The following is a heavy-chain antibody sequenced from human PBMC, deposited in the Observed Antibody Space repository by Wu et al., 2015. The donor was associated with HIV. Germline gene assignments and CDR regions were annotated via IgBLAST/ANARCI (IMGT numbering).Heavy chain of an antibody. CDR1: GYSFISYG. D-gene: IGHD3-22*01. V-gene: IGHV1-18*01. Sequence: QVQLVQSGAEVKKPGASVKVSCKASGYSFISYGISWVRQAPGQGLEWMGWISGYSGETNYAQKVQGRVTMTTDPLTGTAYMELRSLRSDDTAVYYCGRDSYYDSRGSPLDYWARERWSPSPQ. CDR3: GRDSYYDSRGSPLDY. CDR2: ISGYSGET. J-gene: IGHJ4*02.